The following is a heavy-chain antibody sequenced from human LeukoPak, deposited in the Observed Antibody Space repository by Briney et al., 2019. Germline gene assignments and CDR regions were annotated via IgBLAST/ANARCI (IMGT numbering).Heavy chain of an antibody. Sequence: GGSLRLSCTASGFTSSSYPMYWVRQAPGKGLEWVSVIYSGGSTYYADSVKGRFTISRDNSKNTLYLQMNSLRAEDTAVYYCAREGPPSGNDAFDIWGQGTMVTVSS. V-gene: IGHV3-53*01. CDR1: GFTSSSYP. CDR3: AREGPPSGNDAFDI. CDR2: IYSGGST. D-gene: IGHD2-15*01. J-gene: IGHJ3*02.